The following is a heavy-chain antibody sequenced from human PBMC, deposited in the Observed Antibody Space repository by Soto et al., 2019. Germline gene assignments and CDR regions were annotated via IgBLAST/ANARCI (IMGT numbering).Heavy chain of an antibody. CDR2: ISAYNGNT. D-gene: IGHD3-16*02. CDR1: GYTFTSYG. V-gene: IGHV1-18*01. Sequence: QVQLVQSGAEVKKPGASVKVSCKASGYTFTSYGISWVRQAPGQGLEWMGWISAYNGNTNYAQKLQVRVTMTTDTSTSTADMELRSLRSDDTAVYYCARGGYIWGSYRYSPNFDYWGQGTLVTVSS. J-gene: IGHJ4*02. CDR3: ARGGYIWGSYRYSPNFDY.